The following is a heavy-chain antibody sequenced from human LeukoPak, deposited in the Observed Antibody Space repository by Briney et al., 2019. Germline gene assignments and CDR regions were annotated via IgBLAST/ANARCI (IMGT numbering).Heavy chain of an antibody. CDR1: GFTVGNSY. J-gene: IGHJ6*03. CDR3: ANGRAGPSGYYYMDV. D-gene: IGHD6-25*01. Sequence: GGSLRLSCAASGFTVGNSYMTWVRQPPGKGLEWLSVIYAGENTYYADSAKGRFTISRDNFKNTLYLQMNSLRVKDTAKYYCANGRAGPSGYYYMDVWGNGTTVTVS. CDR2: IYAGENT. V-gene: IGHV3-53*01.